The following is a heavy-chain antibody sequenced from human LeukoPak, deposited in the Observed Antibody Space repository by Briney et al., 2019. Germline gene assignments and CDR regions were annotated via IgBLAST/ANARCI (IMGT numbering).Heavy chain of an antibody. D-gene: IGHD3-3*01. CDR1: GGSFSGYY. J-gene: IGHJ4*02. Sequence: SETLSLTCAVYGGSFSGYYWSWIRQPPGKGLEWIGEINHSGSTNYNPSLKSRVTISVDTSKNQFSLKLSSVTAADTAVYYCARGRVEDDFWSGYFLYFDYWGQGTLVTVSS. CDR2: INHSGST. CDR3: ARGRVEDDFWSGYFLYFDY. V-gene: IGHV4-34*01.